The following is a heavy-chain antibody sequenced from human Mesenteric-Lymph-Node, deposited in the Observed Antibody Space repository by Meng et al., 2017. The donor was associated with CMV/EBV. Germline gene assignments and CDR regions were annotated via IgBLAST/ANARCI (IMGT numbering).Heavy chain of an antibody. Sequence: KASGYTFTSYAMNWVRQAPGQGLEWMGWINTNTGNPTYAQGFTGRFVFSLDTSVTTAYLQINSLKTEDTAVYYCARAEIHTTGYFDYWGQGTLVTVSS. CDR2: INTNTGNP. J-gene: IGHJ4*02. CDR3: ARAEIHTTGYFDY. D-gene: IGHD4-17*01. CDR1: GYTFTSYA. V-gene: IGHV7-4-1*02.